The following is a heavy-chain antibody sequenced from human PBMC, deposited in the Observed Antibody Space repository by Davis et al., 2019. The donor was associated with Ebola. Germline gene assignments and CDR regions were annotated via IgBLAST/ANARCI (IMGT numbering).Heavy chain of an antibody. CDR1: GFTFSSYG. V-gene: IGHV3-30*03. Sequence: GGSLRLSCAASGFTFSSYGMHWVRQAPGEGLDWVAVISYDGSNKYYADSVKGRFTISRDNAKNSLYLQMNSLRAEDTAVYYCARDCSSTSCWAGTYSKWAYYYYGMDVWGKGTTATVSS. J-gene: IGHJ6*04. CDR3: ARDCSSTSCWAGTYSKWAYYYYGMDV. D-gene: IGHD2-2*01. CDR2: ISYDGSNK.